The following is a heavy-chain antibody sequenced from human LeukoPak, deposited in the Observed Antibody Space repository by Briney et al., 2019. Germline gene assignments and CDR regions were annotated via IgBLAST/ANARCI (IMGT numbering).Heavy chain of an antibody. Sequence: PSETLSLTCTVSGGSIRSSYYYWGWIRQPPGKGLEWIGSIYDSGSTYYNPSLKSRVTISVDTSKNQFSLKLSSVTAADTAVYYCARAGGMSTAPLDLDHWGQGTLVTVSS. CDR1: GGSIRSSYYY. D-gene: IGHD5/OR15-5a*01. J-gene: IGHJ4*02. CDR2: IYDSGST. CDR3: ARAGGMSTAPLDLDH. V-gene: IGHV4-39*07.